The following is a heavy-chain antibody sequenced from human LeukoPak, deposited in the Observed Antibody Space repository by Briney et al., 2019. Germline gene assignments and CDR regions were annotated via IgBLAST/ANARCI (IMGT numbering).Heavy chain of an antibody. CDR3: ARAGGTSWADY. V-gene: IGHV3-7*01. CDR1: GFTFRDYW. J-gene: IGHJ4*02. Sequence: GGSLRLSCEASGFTFRDYWMTWVRQAPGKGLEWVANVKQDGTEKFYVDSVKGRFTISRDNGKNSLYLQMDSLRVEDTAIYYCARAGGTSWADYWGQGTLVTVSS. D-gene: IGHD6-13*01. CDR2: VKQDGTEK.